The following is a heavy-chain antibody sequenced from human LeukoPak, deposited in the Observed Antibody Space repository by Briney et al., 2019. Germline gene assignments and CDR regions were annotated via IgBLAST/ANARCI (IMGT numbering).Heavy chain of an antibody. V-gene: IGHV4-39*07. Sequence: SETLSLTCTVSGGSISSSGYCWGWIRQPPGKGLEWIGSIDYSGNTNYNPSLKSRVTIAVDMSKNQFSLKVSSVTAADTAMYYCTRSAGYTSGWYWFDPWGQGTLVTVSS. D-gene: IGHD6-19*01. CDR1: GGSISSSGYC. CDR2: IDYSGNT. CDR3: TRSAGYTSGWYWFDP. J-gene: IGHJ5*02.